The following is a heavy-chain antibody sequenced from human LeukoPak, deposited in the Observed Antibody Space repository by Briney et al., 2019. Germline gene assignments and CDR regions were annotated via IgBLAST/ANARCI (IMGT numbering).Heavy chain of an antibody. V-gene: IGHV1-2*02. CDR3: VREDFVVIPAAMRGDY. Sequence: ASVKVACKASGYTFIGFYIHWVRQSPGQGLEWMGWINPDRGGTNYAQKFQGRVTLTRDTSINTAYMELSGLTSDDTAVYYCVREDFVVIPAAMRGDYWGQGTLVIVSS. D-gene: IGHD2-2*01. CDR1: GYTFIGFY. CDR2: INPDRGGT. J-gene: IGHJ4*02.